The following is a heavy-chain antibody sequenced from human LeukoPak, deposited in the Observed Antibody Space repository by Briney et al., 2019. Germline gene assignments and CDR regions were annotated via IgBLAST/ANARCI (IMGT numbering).Heavy chain of an antibody. J-gene: IGHJ4*02. CDR1: GFSFNSYW. V-gene: IGHV3-21*01. CDR2: ISSSSSYI. Sequence: GGSLRLSCEASGFSFNSYWMTWVRQAPGKGLEWVSSISSSSSYIYYADSVKGRFTISRDNAKNSLYLQMNSLRAEDTAVYYCAREVIVVVPAAIGSGWYVGGIDYWGQGTLVTVSS. CDR3: AREVIVVVPAAIGSGWYVGGIDY. D-gene: IGHD2-2*02.